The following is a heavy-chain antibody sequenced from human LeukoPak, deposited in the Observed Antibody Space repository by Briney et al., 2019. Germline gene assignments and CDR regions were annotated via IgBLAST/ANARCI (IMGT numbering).Heavy chain of an antibody. CDR2: MNPNSGNT. J-gene: IGHJ3*02. V-gene: IGHV1-8*02. D-gene: IGHD3-22*01. CDR1: GYTFTSYG. Sequence: ASVKVSCKASGYTFTSYGISWVRQATGQGLEWMGWMNPNSGNTGYAQKFQGRVTMTRNTSISTAYMELSSLRSEDTAVYYCARDYYDSSGYYYLNAFDIWGQGTMVTVSS. CDR3: ARDYYDSSGYYYLNAFDI.